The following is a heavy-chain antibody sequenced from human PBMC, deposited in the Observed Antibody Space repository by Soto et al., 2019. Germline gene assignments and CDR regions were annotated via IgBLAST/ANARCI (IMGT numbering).Heavy chain of an antibody. CDR2: ITNNGGVT. V-gene: IGHV3-64*01. Sequence: GGSMRLSCAASGFTFSSYAMHWVRQAPGKGLEYFSAITNNGGVTYYANSVKGRFTISRDNSKNTLYLQMGSLRAEDMAVYFCVRDVTFDYWGQGTLVTVSS. J-gene: IGHJ4*02. CDR1: GFTFSSYA. D-gene: IGHD2-21*02. CDR3: VRDVTFDY.